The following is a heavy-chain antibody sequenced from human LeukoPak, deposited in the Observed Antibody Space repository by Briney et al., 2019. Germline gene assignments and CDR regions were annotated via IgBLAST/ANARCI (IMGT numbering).Heavy chain of an antibody. D-gene: IGHD3-22*01. CDR1: GFTFSSYS. V-gene: IGHV3-21*01. CDR3: ARDPAAYYDSNGY. Sequence: GGSLRLSCAASGFTFSSYSMNWVRQAPGKGLEWVSSISSSSSYIYYADSVKGRFTISRDNAKNSLYLQMNSLRAEDTAVYYFARDPAAYYDSNGYWGQGTLVTVSS. CDR2: ISSSSSYI. J-gene: IGHJ4*02.